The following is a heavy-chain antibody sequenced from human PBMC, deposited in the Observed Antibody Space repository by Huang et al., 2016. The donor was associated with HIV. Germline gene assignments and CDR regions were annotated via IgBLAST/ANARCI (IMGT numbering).Heavy chain of an antibody. J-gene: IGHJ3*02. CDR1: GGTFTGYF. V-gene: IGHV4-34*02. D-gene: IGHD3-22*01. CDR2: IKHRGAT. Sequence: VQLQQWGASLLKPSETLSLPCAVSGGTFTGYFWGWVRQAPGKGLEWIAEIKHRGATSYNPSLKSRVSMSVDVSNNQFSLSLKSVTAADTAVYFCVRCPGYYFEPSRYFDAFDIWGPGTMVTVS. CDR3: VRCPGYYFEPSRYFDAFDI.